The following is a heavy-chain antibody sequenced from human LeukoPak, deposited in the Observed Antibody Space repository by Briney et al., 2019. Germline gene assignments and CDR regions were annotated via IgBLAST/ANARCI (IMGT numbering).Heavy chain of an antibody. V-gene: IGHV3-30*04. J-gene: IGHJ4*02. CDR1: GFNFDNFA. Sequence: GGSLRLSCVVSGFNFDNFAMHWVRQPLGKGREWVAVISHDGRTKYYADSMKGRITISRDNSKNTLFLQMNNLRSEDTAVYFCARPSPPGDGYNPPDHWGQGTLVTVSS. D-gene: IGHD5-24*01. CDR3: ARPSPPGDGYNPPDH. CDR2: ISHDGRTK.